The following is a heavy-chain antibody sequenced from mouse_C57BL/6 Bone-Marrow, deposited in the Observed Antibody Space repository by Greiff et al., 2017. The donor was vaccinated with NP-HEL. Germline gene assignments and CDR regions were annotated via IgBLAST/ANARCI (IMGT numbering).Heavy chain of an antibody. CDR3: ARRECGY. CDR1: GYTFTSYG. J-gene: IGHJ2*01. V-gene: IGHV1-81*01. CDR2: IYPRSGNT. Sequence: QVQLKESGAELARPGASVKLSCKASGYTFTSYGISWVKQRTGQGLEWIGEIYPRSGNTYYNEKFKGKATLTADKSSSTAYMELRSLTSEDSAVYFCARRECGYWGQGTTLTVSS.